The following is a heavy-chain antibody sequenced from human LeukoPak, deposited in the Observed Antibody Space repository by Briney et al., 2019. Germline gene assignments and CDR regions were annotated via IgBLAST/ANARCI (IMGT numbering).Heavy chain of an antibody. D-gene: IGHD3-10*01. J-gene: IGHJ4*02. CDR1: GFTVSSNY. Sequence: GGSLRLSCAASGFTVSSNYMSWVRQAPGKGLEWVSVIYSGGSTDYADSVKGRFTISRDNSKNTLYLQMNSLRVEDTAVYYCAPVGPGYYFDYWGQGTLVTVSS. CDR3: APVGPGYYFDY. V-gene: IGHV3-53*01. CDR2: IYSGGST.